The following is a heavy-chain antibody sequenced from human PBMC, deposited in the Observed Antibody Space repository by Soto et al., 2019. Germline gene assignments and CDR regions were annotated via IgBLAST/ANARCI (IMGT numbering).Heavy chain of an antibody. CDR1: GFTFSSYG. V-gene: IGHV3-30*18. D-gene: IGHD3-10*01. CDR2: ISYDGSNK. CDR3: AKDLRVEAPLYGSGTFDY. J-gene: IGHJ4*02. Sequence: GGSLRLSCAASGFTFSSYGMHWVRQAPGKGLEWVAVISYDGSNKYYADSVKGRFTISRDNSKNTLYLQMNSLRAEDTAVYYCAKDLRVEAPLYGSGTFDYWGQGTLVTVSS.